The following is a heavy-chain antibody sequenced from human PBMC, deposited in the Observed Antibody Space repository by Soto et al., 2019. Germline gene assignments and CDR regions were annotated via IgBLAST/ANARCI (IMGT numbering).Heavy chain of an antibody. D-gene: IGHD6-19*01. CDR2: ISYDGSNK. CDR3: ARDGSGWSRGWFDP. Sequence: ESGGGVVQPGRSLRLSCAASGFTFSSYAMHWVRQAPGKGLEWVAVISYDGSNKYYADSVKGRFTISRDNSKNTLYLQMNSLRAEDTAVYYCARDGSGWSRGWFDPWGQGTLVTVSS. CDR1: GFTFSSYA. V-gene: IGHV3-30-3*01. J-gene: IGHJ5*02.